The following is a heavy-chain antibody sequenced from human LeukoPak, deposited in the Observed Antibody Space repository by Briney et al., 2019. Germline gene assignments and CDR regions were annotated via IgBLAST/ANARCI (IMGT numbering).Heavy chain of an antibody. CDR2: ISSNSDSYT. Sequence: GGSLRLSCAASEFTFSTYNMHWVRQAPGKGLEWVSTISSNSDSYTYYADSVKGRFTISRDNAKNSLYLQMNSLRAEDTAVYYCAKDGAPPTFEWTTVVTFPFDYWGQGTLVTVSS. J-gene: IGHJ4*02. CDR1: EFTFSTYN. CDR3: AKDGAPPTFEWTTVVTFPFDY. V-gene: IGHV3-21*04. D-gene: IGHD4-23*01.